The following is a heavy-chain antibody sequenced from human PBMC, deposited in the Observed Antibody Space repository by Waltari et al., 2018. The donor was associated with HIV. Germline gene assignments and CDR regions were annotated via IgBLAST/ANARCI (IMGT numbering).Heavy chain of an antibody. CDR2: IYWDDDK. CDR1: GFPLSHSGMG. Sequence: QITLKESGPTLVKPTQTHTLTCTFPGFPLSHSGMGVGGLRQPPGKALEWLALIYWDDDKRYSPSLKSRLTITKDTSKNQVVLTMTNMDPVDTATYYCAHSRGPPEGYYDFWSLDYWGQGTLVTVSS. J-gene: IGHJ4*02. CDR3: AHSRGPPEGYYDFWSLDY. D-gene: IGHD3-3*01. V-gene: IGHV2-5*02.